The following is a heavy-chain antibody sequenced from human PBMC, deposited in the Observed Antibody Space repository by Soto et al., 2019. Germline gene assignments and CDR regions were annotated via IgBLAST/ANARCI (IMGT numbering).Heavy chain of an antibody. J-gene: IGHJ5*02. CDR3: ARDEIGFDP. V-gene: IGHV1-69*08. D-gene: IGHD3-22*01. CDR1: GGTFSSYT. CDR2: IIPILGIA. Sequence: QVQLVQSGAEVKKPGSSVKVSCKASGGTFSSYTISWVRQAPGQGLEWMGRIIPILGIANYAQKFQGRVTITADKATSTAYMELSSLRSEDTAVYSWARDEIGFDPWGQGTLVTVSS.